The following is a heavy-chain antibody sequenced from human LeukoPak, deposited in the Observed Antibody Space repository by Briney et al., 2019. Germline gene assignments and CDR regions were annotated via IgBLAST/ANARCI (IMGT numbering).Heavy chain of an antibody. CDR1: GFTFRKYW. CDR2: IAANGYDK. CDR3: AREVFFQFDY. Sequence: QSGGSLRLSCAASGFTFRKYWMAWVRQAPGQGLEWVATIAANGYDKDYEDSLKGRFTISRDNAKNSLSLQIDNLRAEDTAPYYCAREVFFQFDYWGQGALVTVSS. J-gene: IGHJ4*02. V-gene: IGHV3-7*03.